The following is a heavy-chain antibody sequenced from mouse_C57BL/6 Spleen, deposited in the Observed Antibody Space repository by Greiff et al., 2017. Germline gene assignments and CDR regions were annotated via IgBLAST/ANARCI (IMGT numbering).Heavy chain of an antibody. CDR1: GYTFTDYN. CDR2: INPNNGGT. CDR3: ARAVITTVVATRYFDV. D-gene: IGHD1-1*01. J-gene: IGHJ1*03. V-gene: IGHV1-18*01. Sequence: EVQRVESGPELVKPGASVKIPCKASGYTFTDYNMDWVKQSHGKSLEWIGDINPNNGGTIYNQKFKGKATLTVDKSSSTAYMELRSLTSEDTAVYYCARAVITTVVATRYFDVWGTGTTVTVSS.